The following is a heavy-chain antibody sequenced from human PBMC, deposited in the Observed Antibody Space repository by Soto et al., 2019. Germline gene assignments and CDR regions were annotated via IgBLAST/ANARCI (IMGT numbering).Heavy chain of an antibody. D-gene: IGHD3-22*01. CDR3: ARDRTYYYDSSGYYPDY. CDR1: GGSVSSGLYY. CDR2: IYYNRDT. Sequence: SETLSLTCTVSGGSVSSGLYYWSWIRQPPGKGLEWIGYIYYNRDTKYNPSLKSRVTISVDTSKNQFSLKLSSVTAADTAVYYCARDRTYYYDSSGYYPDYWGQGTLVTVSS. V-gene: IGHV4-61*01. J-gene: IGHJ4*02.